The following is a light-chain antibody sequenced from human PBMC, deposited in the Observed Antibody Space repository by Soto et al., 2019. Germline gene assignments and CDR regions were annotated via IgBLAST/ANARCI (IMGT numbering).Light chain of an antibody. J-gene: IGKJ1*01. V-gene: IGKV1-39*01. CDR2: GAS. Sequence: DIQITQSPSSLSASVGARVTITCLVNQSISSSLDWYQQTPGKAPXLLIHGASSLQSGVPATFSGSGSGTDFTLTITSLQPEDFAAYYCQQYISYWTFGQGTKVDIK. CDR1: QSISSS. CDR3: QQYISYWT.